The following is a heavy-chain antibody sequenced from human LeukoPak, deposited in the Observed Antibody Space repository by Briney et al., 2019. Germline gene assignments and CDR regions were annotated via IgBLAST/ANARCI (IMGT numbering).Heavy chain of an antibody. J-gene: IGHJ5*02. V-gene: IGHV3-23*01. CDR2: ISGSGGST. D-gene: IGHD3-16*01. CDR3: AKDSFSRCLNWFDP. CDR1: GLTFSSYA. Sequence: PGGSLRLSCAASGLTFSSYAMSWVRQAPGKGLEWVSAISGSGGSTYYADSVKGRFTISRDNSKNTLYLQMNSLRAEDTAVYYCAKDSFSRCLNWFDPWGQGTLVTVSS.